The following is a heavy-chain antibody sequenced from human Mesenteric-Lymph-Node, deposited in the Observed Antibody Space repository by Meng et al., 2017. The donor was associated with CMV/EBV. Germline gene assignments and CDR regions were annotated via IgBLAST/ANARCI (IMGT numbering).Heavy chain of an antibody. CDR3: VRESNYGGHSDAFDI. CDR1: GFSFNNYD. V-gene: IGHV3-48*03. J-gene: IGHJ3*02. Sequence: GGSLRLSCAASGFSFNNYDMNWVRQAPGKGLEWVSCISSSGNSIYYTDSVKGRFTISRDNSKNTLYLQVNSLRAEDTAVYYCVRESNYGGHSDAFDIWGQGTMVTVSS. D-gene: IGHD4-23*01. CDR2: ISSSGNSI.